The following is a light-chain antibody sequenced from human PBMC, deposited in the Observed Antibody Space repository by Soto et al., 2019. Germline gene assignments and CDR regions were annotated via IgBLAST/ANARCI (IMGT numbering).Light chain of an antibody. Sequence: EIVMTQSPATLSVSPGERATLSCRASQSIRIDLAWYQHKPGQAPRLLIYGASTRATGVPARFSGSGSGTEFTLTITSLQSEDSAVYYCQRYNSWPRTFGQGTKVDIK. CDR1: QSIRID. CDR3: QRYNSWPRT. J-gene: IGKJ1*01. CDR2: GAS. V-gene: IGKV3-15*01.